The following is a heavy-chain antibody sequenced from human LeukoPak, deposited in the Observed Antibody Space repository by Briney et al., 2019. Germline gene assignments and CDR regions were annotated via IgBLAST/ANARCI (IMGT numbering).Heavy chain of an antibody. Sequence: PGGSLRLSCAASGFTVSSNYMSWVRQAPGKGLEWVSVIYSGGSTYYADSVKGRFTISRDNSKNTLSLQMTTLRPDDTAIYYCARDTSVGAAYFDVWGQGALVAVSS. CDR2: IYSGGST. V-gene: IGHV3-53*05. CDR3: ARDTSVGAAYFDV. CDR1: GFTVSSNY. D-gene: IGHD2-15*01. J-gene: IGHJ4*02.